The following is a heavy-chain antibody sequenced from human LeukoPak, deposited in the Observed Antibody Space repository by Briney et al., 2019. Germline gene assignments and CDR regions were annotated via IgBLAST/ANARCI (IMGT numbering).Heavy chain of an antibody. V-gene: IGHV3-21*01. CDR1: GFTFSGYV. J-gene: IGHJ5*02. CDR3: AREPQFSGPGWFDP. CDR2: ITFSSSHI. D-gene: IGHD3-10*01. Sequence: PGRSLRLSCAASGFTFSGYVMTWVRQAPGKGLECVSSITFSSSHIYYADSVKGRFTISRDNTKDSLYLQMNSLRAEDTAIYYCAREPQFSGPGWFDPWGQGTLVTVSS.